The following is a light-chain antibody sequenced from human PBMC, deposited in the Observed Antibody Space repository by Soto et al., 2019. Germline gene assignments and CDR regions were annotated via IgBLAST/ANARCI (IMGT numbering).Light chain of an antibody. CDR1: QSFRGL. CDR2: DAY. Sequence: EVVLTQSQFTLSLSPGERATLSGRASQSFRGLLAWYQQKPGQAPRLLIYDAYNRATGIPPRFSGSGSGTDFTLTISSLEPEDSAVYYCQQRHMWPITFGQGTRLEIK. CDR3: QQRHMWPIT. J-gene: IGKJ5*01. V-gene: IGKV3-11*01.